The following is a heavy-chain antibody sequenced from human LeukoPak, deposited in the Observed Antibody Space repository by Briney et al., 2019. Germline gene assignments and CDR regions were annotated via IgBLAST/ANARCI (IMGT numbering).Heavy chain of an antibody. J-gene: IGHJ6*03. D-gene: IGHD3-3*01. CDR2: IITIFGTA. CDR1: GGTFSSYA. Sequence: SVKVSCKASGGTFSSYAISWVRQAPGQGLEWMGGIITIFGTANYAQKFQGRVTITTDESTSTAYMELSSLTSEDTAVYYCASSITIFGVVVPGSYMDVWGKGTTVTVSS. CDR3: ASSITIFGVVVPGSYMDV. V-gene: IGHV1-69*05.